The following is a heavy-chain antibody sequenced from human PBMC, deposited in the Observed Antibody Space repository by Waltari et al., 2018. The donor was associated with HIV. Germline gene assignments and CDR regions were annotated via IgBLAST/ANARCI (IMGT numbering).Heavy chain of an antibody. CDR2: IRSRIYGGAT. V-gene: IGHV3-49*03. CDR1: GFSFGDFA. Sequence: EVQLVEFGGGLVQPGRSLRLSCTGFGFSFGDFAISWFRRAPGKGLEWVGLIRSRIYGGATEYAASAKGRFTISRDDLKSVAYLQMNSLKTEDTAVYYCTRSSKLDYWGQGTLVIVSS. J-gene: IGHJ4*02. CDR3: TRSSKLDY. D-gene: IGHD4-4*01.